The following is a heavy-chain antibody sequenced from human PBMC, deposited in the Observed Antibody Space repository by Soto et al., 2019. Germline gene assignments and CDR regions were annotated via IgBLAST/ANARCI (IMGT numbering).Heavy chain of an antibody. CDR3: ARAGGPTVVTGHDY. CDR2: INAGNGNT. D-gene: IGHD4-17*01. V-gene: IGHV1-3*01. J-gene: IGHJ4*02. Sequence: ASVKVSCKASGYTFTSYAMHWVRQAPGQRLEWMGWINAGNGNTKYSQKFQGRVTITRDTSASTAYMELSSLRSEDTAVYYCARAGGPTVVTGHDYWGQGTLVTVSS. CDR1: GYTFTSYA.